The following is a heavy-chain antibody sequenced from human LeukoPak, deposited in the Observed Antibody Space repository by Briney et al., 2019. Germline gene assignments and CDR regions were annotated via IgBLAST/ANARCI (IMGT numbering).Heavy chain of an antibody. D-gene: IGHD3-10*01. J-gene: IGHJ4*02. V-gene: IGHV3-30*18. CDR1: GFTFSRYG. Sequence: PGGSLRLSCVVSGFTFSRYGMHWVRQAPGKGLEWVAVISFDGSNKYYADSVKGRFTISRDNSKNTLYLQMNSLRAEDTAVYYCAKDLLSGFGELFQSHDYWGQGTLVTISS. CDR2: ISFDGSNK. CDR3: AKDLLSGFGELFQSHDY.